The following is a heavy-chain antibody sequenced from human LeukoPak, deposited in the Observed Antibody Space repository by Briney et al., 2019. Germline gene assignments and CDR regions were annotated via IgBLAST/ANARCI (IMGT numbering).Heavy chain of an antibody. CDR2: ITVNSEST. V-gene: IGHV3-9*01. CDR1: GFPFHEYS. D-gene: IGHD3-10*01. Sequence: GGSLRLSCAASGFPFHEYSMHWVRQVPEKGLEWVSGITVNSESTDYADSVKGRFTISRDNAKNSLYLQMNSLSSEDTALYHCAKGSWGRPFDIWGQGTMVTLSS. J-gene: IGHJ3*02. CDR3: AKGSWGRPFDI.